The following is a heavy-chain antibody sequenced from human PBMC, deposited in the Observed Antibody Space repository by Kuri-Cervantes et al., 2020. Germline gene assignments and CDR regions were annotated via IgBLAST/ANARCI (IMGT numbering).Heavy chain of an antibody. Sequence: GESLKTSCAASGFTFSDYYMSWIRQAPGKGLEWVSYISSSGSTIYYADSVKGRFTISRDNAKNTLYLQMNSLRAEDTAVYYCASNINSGQCNWGQGTLVTVSS. D-gene: IGHD4-23*01. CDR2: ISSSGSTI. CDR3: ASNINSGQCN. CDR1: GFTFSDYY. V-gene: IGHV3-11*04. J-gene: IGHJ4*02.